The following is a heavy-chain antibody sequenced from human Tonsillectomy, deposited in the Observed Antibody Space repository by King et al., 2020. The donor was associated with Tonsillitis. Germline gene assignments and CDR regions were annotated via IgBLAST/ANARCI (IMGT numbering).Heavy chain of an antibody. CDR3: ARGPGPIHFYYGMDV. CDR2: FYYSGNT. CDR1: DGSISSDY. Sequence: VQLQESGPGLVKPSETLSLTCTVSDGSISSDYWSWIRQPPGKGLEWIGYFYYSGNTNYNPSLKSRVTISVDTSKNQFSLKLSSVTAADTAVYYCARGPGPIHFYYGMDVWAQGTTVTVSS. J-gene: IGHJ6*02. V-gene: IGHV4-59*01.